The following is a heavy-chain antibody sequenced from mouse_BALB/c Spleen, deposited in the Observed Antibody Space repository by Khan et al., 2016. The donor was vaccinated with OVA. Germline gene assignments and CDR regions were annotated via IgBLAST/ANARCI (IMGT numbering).Heavy chain of an antibody. V-gene: IGHV2-9*02. CDR2: IWAGGSP. Sequence: QVQLKQSGPGLVAPSQSLSITCTVSGFSLTSYGVHWVRQPPGKGLEWLGVIWAGGSPNYNSALMSRLSISKYNSNSQVCLKMNSLEADDRAIYYCARLEDKWGQGTTLTVSS. CDR1: GFSLTSYG. J-gene: IGHJ2*01. CDR3: ARLEDK.